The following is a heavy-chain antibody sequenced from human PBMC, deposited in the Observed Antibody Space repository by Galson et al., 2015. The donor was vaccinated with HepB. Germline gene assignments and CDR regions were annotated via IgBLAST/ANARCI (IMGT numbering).Heavy chain of an antibody. V-gene: IGHV3-30*18. CDR3: AKDPFRIAVAGTFDY. CDR2: ISYDGSNK. J-gene: IGHJ4*02. CDR1: GFTFSSYG. D-gene: IGHD6-19*01. Sequence: SLRLSCAASGFTFSSYGMHWVRQAPGKGLEWVAVISYDGSNKYYADSVKGRFTISRDNSKNTQYLQMNSLRAEDTAVYYCAKDPFRIAVAGTFDYWGQGTLVTVSS.